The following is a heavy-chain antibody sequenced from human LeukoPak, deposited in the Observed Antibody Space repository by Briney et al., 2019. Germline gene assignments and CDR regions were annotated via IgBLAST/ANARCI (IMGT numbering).Heavy chain of an antibody. CDR3: ARVTYYYDSSGYYYFDY. J-gene: IGHJ4*02. CDR2: IYYSGST. V-gene: IGHV4-39*07. CDR1: GGSISSRSYY. D-gene: IGHD3-22*01. Sequence: PSETLSLTCTVSGGSISSRSYYWGWIRQPPGKGLEWIGSIYYSGSTYYNPSLQSRVTISVDTSKNQFSLKLSSVTAADTAVYYCARVTYYYDSSGYYYFDYWGQGTLVTVSS.